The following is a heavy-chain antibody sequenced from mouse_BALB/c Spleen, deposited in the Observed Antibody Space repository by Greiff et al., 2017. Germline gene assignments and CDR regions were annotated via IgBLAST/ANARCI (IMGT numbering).Heavy chain of an antibody. CDR3: AREGHYYSFAY. J-gene: IGHJ3*01. D-gene: IGHD2-1*01. CDR1: GYTFTSYW. CDR2: INPSTGYT. V-gene: IGHV1-7*01. Sequence: VQLQQSGAELAKPGASVKMSCKASGYTFTSYWMHWVKQRPGQGLEWIGYINPSTGYTEYNQKFKDKATLTADKSSSTAYMQLSSLTSEDSAVYYCAREGHYYSFAYWGQGTLVTVSA.